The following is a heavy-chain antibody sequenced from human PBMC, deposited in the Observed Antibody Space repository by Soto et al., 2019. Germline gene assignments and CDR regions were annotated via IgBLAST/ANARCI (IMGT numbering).Heavy chain of an antibody. Sequence: GESLKISCKASGYSFSSYWIGWVRQMPGKGLEWMGIIYPGDSDTRYSPSFQGQVTISADKSINTAYLQWSSLKASDTAMFYCARQTSYDYSNVFDYWGQGTLVTVSS. V-gene: IGHV5-51*01. CDR3: ARQTSYDYSNVFDY. J-gene: IGHJ4*02. CDR1: GYSFSSYW. CDR2: IYPGDSDT. D-gene: IGHD4-4*01.